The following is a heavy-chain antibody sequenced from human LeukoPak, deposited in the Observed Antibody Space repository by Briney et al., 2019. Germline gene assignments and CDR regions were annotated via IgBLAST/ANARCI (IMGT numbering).Heavy chain of an antibody. D-gene: IGHD3-10*01. CDR2: ISGGGVST. J-gene: IGHJ4*02. V-gene: IGHV3-23*01. CDR3: ARGLYYGSGRYYFDY. CDR1: GFTFSSYA. Sequence: PGGSLRLSCAASGFTFSSYAMDWVRQAPGKGLQWVSTISGGGVSTYYADSVKGRFTISRDNSKNTLFLQMGSLTPEDMAVYYCARGLYYGSGRYYFDYWGQGTLVTVSS.